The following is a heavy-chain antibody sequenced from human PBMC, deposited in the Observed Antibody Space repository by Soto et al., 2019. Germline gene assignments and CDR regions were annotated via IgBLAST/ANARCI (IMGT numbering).Heavy chain of an antibody. J-gene: IGHJ4*02. CDR3: AKESHYSDSSGYPPFNY. V-gene: IGHV3-30*18. CDR2: ISDDGRSD. D-gene: IGHD3-22*01. CDR1: GFIFRNSG. Sequence: PGGSLRLSCAASGFIFRNSGMHWVRQAPGKGLEWVAVISDDGRSDYYADSVRGRLTISRDNSKNTVYLQVNSLREEDTAVYYCAKESHYSDSSGYPPFNYCGQGTLVTVYS.